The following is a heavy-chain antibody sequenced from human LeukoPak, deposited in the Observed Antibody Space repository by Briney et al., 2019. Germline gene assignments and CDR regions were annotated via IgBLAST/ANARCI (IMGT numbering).Heavy chain of an antibody. CDR3: ARDEYGYNYKAY. Sequence: RGSLRLSCAASGFTFSSYSMNWVRQAPGKGLEWVSSISSSSSYIYYADSVKGRFTISRDNAKNSLYLQMNSLRAEDSAVYYCARDEYGYNYKAYWGQGTLVTVSS. V-gene: IGHV3-21*01. CDR1: GFTFSSYS. J-gene: IGHJ4*02. CDR2: ISSSSSYI. D-gene: IGHD5-24*01.